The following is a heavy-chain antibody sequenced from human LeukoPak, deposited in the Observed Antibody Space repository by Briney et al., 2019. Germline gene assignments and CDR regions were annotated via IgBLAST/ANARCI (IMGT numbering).Heavy chain of an antibody. CDR2: VYHSGST. D-gene: IGHD3-10*01. Sequence: PSENPVPHLHCLWLLHHQWLLLGLDPAAPREGPGVDWAVYHSGSTYYNPSLKSRVAISVDTSKNQFSLKLYSVTAADTAVYFCARSGPYYYHYLDVWGKGTTVTVSS. CDR3: ARSGPYYYHYLDV. CDR1: LLHHQWLL. V-gene: IGHV4-38-2*02. J-gene: IGHJ6*03.